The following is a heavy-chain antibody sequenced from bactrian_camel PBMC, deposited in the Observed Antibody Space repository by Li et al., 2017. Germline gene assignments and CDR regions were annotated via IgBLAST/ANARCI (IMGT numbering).Heavy chain of an antibody. CDR2: FDTDDMR. CDR1: GFTTSVYC. D-gene: IGHD2*01. J-gene: IGHJ4*01. Sequence: VQLVESGGGSVQAGGSLRLSCVVSGFTTSVYCMKWFRQAPGKEREGVASFDTDDMRNYADSVKGRFAVSKDKGKSSLDLQMNNLRPEDTGMYYCALRGLARCVRFRTEYSFARLGQGT. V-gene: IGHV3S1*01.